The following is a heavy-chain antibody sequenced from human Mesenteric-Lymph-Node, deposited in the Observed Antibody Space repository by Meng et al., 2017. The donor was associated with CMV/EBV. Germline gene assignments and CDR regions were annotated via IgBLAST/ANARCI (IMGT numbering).Heavy chain of an antibody. D-gene: IGHD6-13*01. V-gene: IGHV1-69*05. CDR2: IIPIFGTA. CDR3: AREWYRVAAAGHYYYYGMDV. J-gene: IGHJ6*02. Sequence: SVKVSCKASGYTFSSYDIYWVRQAPGQGLEWMGGIIPIFGTANYAQKFQGRVTITTDESTSTAYMELSSLRSEDTAVYYCAREWYRVAAAGHYYYYGMDVWGQGTTVTVSS. CDR1: GYTFSSYD.